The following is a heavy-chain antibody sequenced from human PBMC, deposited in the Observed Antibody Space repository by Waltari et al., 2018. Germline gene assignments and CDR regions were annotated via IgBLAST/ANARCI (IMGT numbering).Heavy chain of an antibody. CDR2: IYTSGST. Sequence: QVQLQESGPGLVKPSETLSLTCTVSGGSISSYYWSWIRQPAGMGLEWIGRIYTSGSTNYTPSLKSRVSMSVDTSKNQFSLKLSSVTAADTAVYYCARDRSRGYSYGHFDYWGQGTLVTVSS. V-gene: IGHV4-4*07. D-gene: IGHD5-18*01. CDR3: ARDRSRGYSYGHFDY. J-gene: IGHJ4*02. CDR1: GGSISSYY.